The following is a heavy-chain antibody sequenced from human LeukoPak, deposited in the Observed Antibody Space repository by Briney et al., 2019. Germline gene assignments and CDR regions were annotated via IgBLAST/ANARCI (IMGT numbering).Heavy chain of an antibody. CDR1: GFNFSDSR. J-gene: IGHJ4*02. CDR2: INRDGTEK. CDR3: VRGDWYFES. D-gene: IGHD2-21*01. V-gene: IGHV3-7*04. Sequence: GGSLRLSCATSGFNFSDSRTTWVRQAPGKGLQWVANINRDGTEKHFLDSIEGRFTISRDNRKKSLYLQMNSLRPQDTAVYFCVRGDWYFESWGQGTLVTVSS.